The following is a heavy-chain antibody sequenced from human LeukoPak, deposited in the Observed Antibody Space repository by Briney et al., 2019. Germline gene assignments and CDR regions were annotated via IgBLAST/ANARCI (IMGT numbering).Heavy chain of an antibody. CDR3: ARVGDSSGYSVFDS. J-gene: IGHJ4*02. V-gene: IGHV4-59*02. Sequence: PSETLSLTCTVSGGSVSGYYWSWIRQPPGKGLEWIGYIYYRGSTDYNPSLKSRVTMSIDTSNQFSLRLSSVTAADTAVYYCARVGDSSGYSVFDSWGQGTPVTVSS. CDR2: IYYRGST. D-gene: IGHD3-22*01. CDR1: GGSVSGYY.